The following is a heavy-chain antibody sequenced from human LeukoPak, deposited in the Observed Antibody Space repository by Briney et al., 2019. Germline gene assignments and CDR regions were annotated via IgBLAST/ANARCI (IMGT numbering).Heavy chain of an antibody. CDR2: IYYTGST. J-gene: IGHJ6*03. CDR1: GGSIRSSSYY. V-gene: IGHV4-39*01. D-gene: IGHD3-3*01. Sequence: PSETLSLTCTVSGGSIRSSSYYWGWIRQPPGKGLEWIGCIYYTGSTYYNPSLKSRVTISVDTSKNQFSPKLSSVTAADTAVYYCARRPRYYDFWSGYYTRDYYYMDVWGKGTTVTVSS. CDR3: ARRPRYYDFWSGYYTRDYYYMDV.